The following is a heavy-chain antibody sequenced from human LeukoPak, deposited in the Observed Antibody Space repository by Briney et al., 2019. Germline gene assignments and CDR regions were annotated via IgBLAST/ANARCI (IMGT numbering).Heavy chain of an antibody. J-gene: IGHJ4*02. CDR2: INHSGST. CDR1: GGSFSGYC. CDR3: ARDTTPYSTGWYDY. D-gene: IGHD6-19*01. Sequence: PSETLSLTCAVYGGSFSGYCWSWIRQPPGKGLEWIGEINHSGSTNYNPSLKSRVTTSVDTSKNQFSLKLSSVTAADTAVYYCARDTTPYSTGWYDYWGQGTLVTVSS. V-gene: IGHV4-34*01.